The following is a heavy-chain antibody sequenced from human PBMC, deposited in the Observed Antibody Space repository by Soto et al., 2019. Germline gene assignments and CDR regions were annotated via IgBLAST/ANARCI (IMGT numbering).Heavy chain of an antibody. V-gene: IGHV1-2*02. CDR3: AREPMVRAAHGFDI. J-gene: IGHJ3*02. D-gene: IGHD3-10*01. Sequence: ASVKVSCKASGYTFTGYYMHWVRQAPGQGLEWMGWINPNNIGTNYAQKFQGRVTMTRDTSISTAYMELSRLRSDDTAVYYCAREPMVRAAHGFDIWGQGTMVTVS. CDR1: GYTFTGYY. CDR2: INPNNIGT.